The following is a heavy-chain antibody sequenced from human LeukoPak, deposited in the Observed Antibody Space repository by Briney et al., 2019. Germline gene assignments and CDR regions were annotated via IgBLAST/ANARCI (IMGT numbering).Heavy chain of an antibody. Sequence: SETLSLTCTVSGDSISDDYYTWMRQPAGKGLEWIGRIYTSGSTNYNPSLKSRVTISVGTSKNQFSLKLSSVTAADTAVYYCARGGSSGWWNSPVYYYYYGMDVWGQGTTVTVSS. CDR2: IYTSGST. J-gene: IGHJ6*02. D-gene: IGHD6-19*01. CDR1: GDSISDDY. CDR3: ARGGSSGWWNSPVYYYYYGMDV. V-gene: IGHV4-4*07.